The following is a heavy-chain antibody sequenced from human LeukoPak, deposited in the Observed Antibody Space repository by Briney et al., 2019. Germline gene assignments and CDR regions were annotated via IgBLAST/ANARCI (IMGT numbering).Heavy chain of an antibody. CDR1: GFTFSSYA. D-gene: IGHD6-6*01. Sequence: PGGSLRLSCAASGFTFSSYAMHWVRQAPGKGLEWVAVISYDGSNKYYADSVKGRFTISRDNSENTLYLQMNSLRAEDTAVYYCARVSSTFYWGQGTLVTVSS. CDR2: ISYDGSNK. CDR3: ARVSSTFY. J-gene: IGHJ4*02. V-gene: IGHV3-30-3*01.